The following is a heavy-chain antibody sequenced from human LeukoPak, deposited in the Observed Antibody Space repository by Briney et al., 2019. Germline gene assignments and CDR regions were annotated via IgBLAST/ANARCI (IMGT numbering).Heavy chain of an antibody. CDR2: IYHSGSA. J-gene: IGHJ4*02. Sequence: SETLSLTCAVSGFSISSDYYWAWVRQPRGKGLEWIGSIYHSGSAYYNPSLRTRVTISLDTTKNQFSLRLTSVSVADTAVYYCARDRGGPIHDYWGQGTLVTVSS. CDR3: ARDRGGPIHDY. V-gene: IGHV4-38-2*01. CDR1: GFSISSDYY. D-gene: IGHD2-2*02.